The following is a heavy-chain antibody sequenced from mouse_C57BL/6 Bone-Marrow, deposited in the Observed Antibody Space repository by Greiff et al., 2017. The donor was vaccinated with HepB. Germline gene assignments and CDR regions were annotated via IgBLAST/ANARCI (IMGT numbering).Heavy chain of an antibody. CDR2: IHPNSGST. J-gene: IGHJ2*01. D-gene: IGHD2-14*01. CDR3: ARSGLGTTFDY. Sequence: QVQLQQPGAELVKPGASVKLSCKASGYTFTSYWMHWVKQRPGQGLEWIGMIHPNSGSTNYNEKFKSKATLTVDKSSSTAYMQLSSLTSEDSAVYYCARSGLGTTFDYWGQGTTLTVSS. CDR1: GYTFTSYW. V-gene: IGHV1-64*01.